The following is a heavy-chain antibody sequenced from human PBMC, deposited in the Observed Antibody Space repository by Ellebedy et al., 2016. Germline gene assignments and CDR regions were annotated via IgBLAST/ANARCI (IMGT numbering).Heavy chain of an antibody. CDR3: ASFSGSYRDLDY. CDR1: GFTFSSYA. Sequence: GGSLRLSCAASGFTFSSYAMSWVRQAPGKGLEWVSSISGSGTSTYYADSVKGRFTISRDNSKNTLYLQMNSLRAEDTAVYYCASFSGSYRDLDYWGHGTLVTVSS. D-gene: IGHD1-26*01. V-gene: IGHV3-23*01. CDR2: ISGSGTST. J-gene: IGHJ4*01.